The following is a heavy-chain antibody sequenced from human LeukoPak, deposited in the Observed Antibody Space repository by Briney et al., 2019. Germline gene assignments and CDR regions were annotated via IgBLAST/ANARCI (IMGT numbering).Heavy chain of an antibody. CDR2: INHSGST. CDR1: GGSFSGYY. Sequence: SETLSLTCAVYGGSFSGYYWSWIRQPPGKGLEWIGEINHSGSTNYNPSLKSRVTISVDTSKNQFSLKLSSVTAADTAVYYCARAGPAHAPSIFGVVIRLYSFDHWGQGTLVTVSS. J-gene: IGHJ4*02. D-gene: IGHD3-3*01. CDR3: ARAGPAHAPSIFGVVIRLYSFDH. V-gene: IGHV4-34*01.